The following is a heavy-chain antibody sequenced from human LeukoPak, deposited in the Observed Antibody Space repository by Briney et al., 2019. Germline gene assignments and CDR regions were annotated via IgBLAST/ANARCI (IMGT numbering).Heavy chain of an antibody. J-gene: IGHJ3*02. Sequence: GALKVSCKASGYTFTTYYMHWVRQAPGQGLEWMGIISPNGGLTNYTQKFQGRLTMTRDTATSTVYMELSSLSSEDTAVYYCAREQYAAFDIWGQGTMVTV. V-gene: IGHV1-46*01. CDR1: GYTFTTYY. D-gene: IGHD2-2*01. CDR3: AREQYAAFDI. CDR2: ISPNGGLT.